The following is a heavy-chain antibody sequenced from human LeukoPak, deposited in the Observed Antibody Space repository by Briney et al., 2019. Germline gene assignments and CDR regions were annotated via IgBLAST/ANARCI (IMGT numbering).Heavy chain of an antibody. CDR1: GFTFSSYW. J-gene: IGHJ4*02. CDR2: IKYDGNEG. D-gene: IGHD1-1*01. V-gene: IGHV3-7*01. Sequence: GGSLRLSCADSGFTFSSYWMSWMRQAPGKGLEWVANIKYDGNEGYYVDSVKGRFTISRDNAKNSLYLQLNSLRVEDTAVYYCKSGGAAPGSFDYWGQGTLVTVSP. CDR3: KSGGAAPGSFDY.